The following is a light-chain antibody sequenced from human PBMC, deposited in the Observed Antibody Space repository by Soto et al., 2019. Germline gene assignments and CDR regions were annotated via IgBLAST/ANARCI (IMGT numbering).Light chain of an antibody. CDR2: AAS. CDR1: QGINSD. V-gene: IGKV1-9*01. J-gene: IGKJ4*01. CDR3: QQLNTYPLT. Sequence: DIQLTQSPSFLSASVGDRVTITCRASQGINSDLAWYQQKPGKAPKLLIYAASTLQSGVPSRFSGSGSGTEFTLTISSLQPEDFATYHCQQLNTYPLTFGGGTKVEIK.